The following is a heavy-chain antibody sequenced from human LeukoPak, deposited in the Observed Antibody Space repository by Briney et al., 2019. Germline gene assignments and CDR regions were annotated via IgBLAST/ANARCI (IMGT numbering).Heavy chain of an antibody. CDR1: GFTFSSYG. V-gene: IGHV3-23*01. CDR2: ITSGRST. D-gene: IGHD2-15*01. CDR3: AKNGDRGAYCTGGTCYPYFYYYMDV. J-gene: IGHJ6*03. Sequence: GALRLSCAASGFTFSSYGMSWVRQAPGKGLEWVSTITSGRSTYYADSVKGRFTISRDNSKNTLYLQMNSLRAEDTAVYYCAKNGDRGAYCTGGTCYPYFYYYMDVWGKGTTVTI.